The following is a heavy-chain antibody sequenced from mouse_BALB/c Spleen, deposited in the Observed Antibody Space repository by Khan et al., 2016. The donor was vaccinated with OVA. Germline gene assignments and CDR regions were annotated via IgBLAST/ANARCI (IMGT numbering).Heavy chain of an antibody. Sequence: QVQLKQSGPGLVAPSQSLSITCTISGFSLTNYGVHWVRQPPGKGLEWLGVIWTDGNTTYNSALKSRLTITKDNSKSQVFLKMNSLQTDDTAIYFCARQPYYHYNVMDYWGQGTSVTVSS. V-gene: IGHV2-6-1*01. J-gene: IGHJ4*01. D-gene: IGHD2-4*01. CDR3: ARQPYYHYNVMDY. CDR1: GFSLTNYG. CDR2: IWTDGNT.